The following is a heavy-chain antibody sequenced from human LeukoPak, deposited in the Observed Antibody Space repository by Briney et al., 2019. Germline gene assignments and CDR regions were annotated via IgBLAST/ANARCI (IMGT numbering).Heavy chain of an antibody. CDR3: ASKSGPTGGY. CDR1: GFSFSHYG. J-gene: IGHJ4*02. CDR2: IWYDGNNK. V-gene: IGHV3-33*01. Sequence: GGSLRLSCAASGFSFSHYGMHWVRQAPGKGLEWVSHIWYDGNNKYYADPVKGRFTISRDNSRNMVYLQMNSLRAEDTAVYYCASKSGPTGGYWGQGTLVTVSS. D-gene: IGHD2-15*01.